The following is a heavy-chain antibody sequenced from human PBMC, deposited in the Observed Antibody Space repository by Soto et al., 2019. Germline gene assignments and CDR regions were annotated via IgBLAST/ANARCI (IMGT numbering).Heavy chain of an antibody. D-gene: IGHD3-9*01. CDR3: VKDPYYDILTGYGDY. CDR2: ISSNGGSK. Sequence: EVQLVESGGGLVQPGGSLRLSCSAAGFTFSSYAMHWFRQAPGQGLEYVSAISSNGGSKYDADSVKGRFTISSDNSKNTLYLQMSSLRAEDTAVYYCVKDPYYDILTGYGDYWGQGTLVTVSS. CDR1: GFTFSSYA. J-gene: IGHJ4*02. V-gene: IGHV3-64D*08.